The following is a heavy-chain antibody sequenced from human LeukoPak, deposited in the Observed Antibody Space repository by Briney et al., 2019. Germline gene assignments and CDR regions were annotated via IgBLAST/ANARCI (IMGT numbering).Heavy chain of an antibody. D-gene: IGHD4-23*01. V-gene: IGHV3-48*01. J-gene: IGHJ4*02. Sequence: GGSLRLSCAASGFTFSSYGMHWVRQAPGKGLEWVSYISSSSSTIYYADSVKGRFTISRDNTKNSLYLHMSSLRAEDTAVYYCARDYGGSSPFDYWGQGTLVTVSS. CDR3: ARDYGGSSPFDY. CDR2: ISSSSSTI. CDR1: GFTFSSYG.